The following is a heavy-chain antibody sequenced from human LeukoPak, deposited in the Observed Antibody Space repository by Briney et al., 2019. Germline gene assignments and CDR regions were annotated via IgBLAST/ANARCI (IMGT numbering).Heavy chain of an antibody. CDR1: GYTFTSYG. V-gene: IGHV1-18*01. Sequence: SVKVSCKASGYTFTSYGISWVRQAPGQGLEWMGWISAYNGNTNYAQKLQGRVTMTTDTSTSTAYMELRSLRSDDTAVYYCARHYGDLYYYYGMDVWGQGTTVTVSS. CDR2: ISAYNGNT. D-gene: IGHD4-17*01. J-gene: IGHJ6*02. CDR3: ARHYGDLYYYYGMDV.